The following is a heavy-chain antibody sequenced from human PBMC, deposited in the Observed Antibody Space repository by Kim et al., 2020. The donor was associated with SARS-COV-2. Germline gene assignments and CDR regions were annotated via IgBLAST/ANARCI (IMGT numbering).Heavy chain of an antibody. CDR3: ARSTTPFDCGGDCYPSNYFDY. V-gene: IGHV1-69*13. CDR2: IIPIFGTA. Sequence: SVKVSCKASGGTFSSYAISWVRQAPGQGLEWMGGIIPIFGTANYAQKFQGRVTITADESTSTAYMELSSLRSEDTAVYYCARSTTPFDCGGDCYPSNYFDYWGQGTLVTVSS. J-gene: IGHJ4*02. CDR1: GGTFSSYA. D-gene: IGHD2-21*02.